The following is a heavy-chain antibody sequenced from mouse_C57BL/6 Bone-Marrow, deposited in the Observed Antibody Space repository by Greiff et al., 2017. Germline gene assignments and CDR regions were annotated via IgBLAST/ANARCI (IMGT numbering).Heavy chain of an antibody. CDR1: GYSFTDYY. CDR3: AREGERGAMDY. V-gene: IGHV1-76*01. Sequence: VQRVESGAELVRPGASVNLSCRASGYSFTDYYVNWVKQRPGQGLAWIARIYPGSGNPYYSENFKGKATLTAEKSSSTAYMHLSSLTSEDSTVYFCAREGERGAMDYWGQGTSVTVSS. CDR2: IYPGSGNP. J-gene: IGHJ4*01.